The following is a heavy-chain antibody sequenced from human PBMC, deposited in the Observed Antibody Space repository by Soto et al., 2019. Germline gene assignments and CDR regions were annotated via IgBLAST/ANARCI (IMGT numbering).Heavy chain of an antibody. CDR3: AKDAHLESLIQYYFDY. CDR1: GFTFSSYA. Sequence: EVQLLESGGGLVQPGGSLRLSSAASGFTFSSYAMSWVRQAPGKGLEWVSAISGSGGSTYYADSVKGRFTISRDNSKNTLYLQMNSLRAEDTAVYYCAKDAHLESLIQYYFDYWGQGTLVTVSS. J-gene: IGHJ4*02. D-gene: IGHD3-3*01. CDR2: ISGSGGST. V-gene: IGHV3-23*01.